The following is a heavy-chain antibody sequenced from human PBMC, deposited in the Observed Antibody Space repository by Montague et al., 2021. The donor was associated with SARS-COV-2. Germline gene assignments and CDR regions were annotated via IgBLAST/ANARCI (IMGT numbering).Heavy chain of an antibody. Sequence: SETLSLTCAVSGGSFSGYYWSWIRQPPGKGLEWIGEINHSGSTNNNPSLKSQVTISLDTSKNKFSLKLSPVTAADTAGSDCARGPRITMIVVVITDIWFDPGGQGTLVTVSS. CDR1: GGSFSGYY. CDR2: INHSGST. D-gene: IGHD3-22*01. J-gene: IGHJ5*02. CDR3: ARGPRITMIVVVITDIWFDP. V-gene: IGHV4-34*01.